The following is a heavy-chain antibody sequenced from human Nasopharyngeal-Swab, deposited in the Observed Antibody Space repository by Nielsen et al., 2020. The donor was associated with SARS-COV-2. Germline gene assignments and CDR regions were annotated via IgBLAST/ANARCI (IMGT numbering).Heavy chain of an antibody. J-gene: IGHJ6*03. Sequence: SETLSLTCAVYGGSFSGYYWSWIRQPPGKGLEWIGEINHSGSTNYNPSLKSRVTISVDTSKNQFSLKLSSVTAAGTAVYYCARGQERGYSYGYRGYYYYYMDVWGKGTTVTVSS. CDR2: INHSGST. V-gene: IGHV4-34*01. CDR3: ARGQERGYSYGYRGYYYYYMDV. D-gene: IGHD5-18*01. CDR1: GGSFSGYY.